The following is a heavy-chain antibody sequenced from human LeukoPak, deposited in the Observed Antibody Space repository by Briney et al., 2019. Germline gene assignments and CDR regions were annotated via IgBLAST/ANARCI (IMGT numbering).Heavy chain of an antibody. CDR1: GYTFASYG. CDR3: ARGRGARGYSYYTGQENWFDP. D-gene: IGHD5-18*01. Sequence: ASVKVSCKASGYTFASYGISWVRQAPGQRLEWMGWISAYNGNTNYAQKLQGRVTMTTDTSTSTAYMELRSLRSDDTAVYYCARGRGARGYSYYTGQENWFDPWGQGTLVTVSS. V-gene: IGHV1-18*04. J-gene: IGHJ5*02. CDR2: ISAYNGNT.